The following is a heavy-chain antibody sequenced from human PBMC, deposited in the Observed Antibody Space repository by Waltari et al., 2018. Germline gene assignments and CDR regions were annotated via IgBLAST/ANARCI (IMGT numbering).Heavy chain of an antibody. D-gene: IGHD4-17*01. Sequence: QVQLVQSGAEVKKPGASVKVSCKASGYTFTSYAMHWVRQAPGQRLEWMGWINAGNGNTKYSQKFQGRVTITRDTSASTAYMELSSLRSEDTAVYYCARAYTVTTSSYYYGMDVWGQGTTVTVSS. CDR3: ARAYTVTTSSYYYGMDV. J-gene: IGHJ6*02. CDR1: GYTFTSYA. V-gene: IGHV1-3*01. CDR2: INAGNGNT.